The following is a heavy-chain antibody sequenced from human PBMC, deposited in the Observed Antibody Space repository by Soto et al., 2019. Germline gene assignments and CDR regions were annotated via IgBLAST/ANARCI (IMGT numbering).Heavy chain of an antibody. CDR2: ISSSSSTI. CDR1: GFTFSSYS. J-gene: IGHJ4*02. Sequence: EVQLVESGGGLVQPGGSLRLSCAASGFTFSSYSMNWVRQAPGRGLEWVSYISSSSSTIYYADSVKGRFTISRDNAKNSLYLQMNSLRAEDTAVYYCARDAPYYFDYWGQGTLVTVSS. CDR3: ARDAPYYFDY. V-gene: IGHV3-48*01.